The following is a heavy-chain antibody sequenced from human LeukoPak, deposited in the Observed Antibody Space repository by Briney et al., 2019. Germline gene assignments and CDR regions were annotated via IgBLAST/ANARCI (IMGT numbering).Heavy chain of an antibody. J-gene: IGHJ4*02. Sequence: GSSVKVSCKASGGTFSSYAISWVRQAPGQGLEWMGGIIPIFGTANYAQKFQGRVTITADKSTSTAYMELSSLRYEDTAVYYCARRSVGDYGSGSYFDYWGQGTLVTVSS. V-gene: IGHV1-69*06. D-gene: IGHD3-10*01. CDR3: ARRSVGDYGSGSYFDY. CDR2: IIPIFGTA. CDR1: GGTFSSYA.